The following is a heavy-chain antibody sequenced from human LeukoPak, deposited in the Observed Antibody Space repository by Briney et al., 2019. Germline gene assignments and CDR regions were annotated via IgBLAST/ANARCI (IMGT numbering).Heavy chain of an antibody. D-gene: IGHD2-21*01. J-gene: IGHJ4*02. CDR1: GFTFSSYS. V-gene: IGHV3-21*01. CDR2: ISSSSSYI. Sequence: GGSLRLSCAASGFTFSSYSMNWVRQAPGKGLEWVSSISSSSSYIYYADSVKGRFTISRDNAKNSLYLQMNSLRAEDTAVYYCARELSQIVWGGLDYGGQGTLVSVSS. CDR3: ARELSQIVWGGLDY.